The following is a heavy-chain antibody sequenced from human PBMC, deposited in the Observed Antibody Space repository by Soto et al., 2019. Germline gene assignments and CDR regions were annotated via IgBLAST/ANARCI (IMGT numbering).Heavy chain of an antibody. V-gene: IGHV1-69*13. CDR1: GGTFSSYA. Sequence: SVKVSCKASGGTFSSYAISWVRQAPGQGLEWMGGIIPIFGTANYAQKFQGRVTITADESTSTAYMELSSLRSEDTAVYYCARIGVRIGDYDDYWGQGTLVTVSS. CDR3: ARIGVRIGDYDDY. J-gene: IGHJ4*02. CDR2: IIPIFGTA. D-gene: IGHD4-17*01.